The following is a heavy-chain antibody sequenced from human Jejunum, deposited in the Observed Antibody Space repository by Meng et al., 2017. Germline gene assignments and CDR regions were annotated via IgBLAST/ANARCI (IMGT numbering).Heavy chain of an antibody. J-gene: IGHJ5*02. V-gene: IGHV1-2*06. CDR2: ISPNNGVT. CDR3: ASGLFGSSGFSQNWADP. D-gene: IGHD3-10*01. Sequence: ASVKVSCKASGYTFTGYNMHWVRQAPGQGLEWMGRISPNNGVTHYAQKFQGRVTMTRDMSSTTAYMELIGLTSDDTAVYYCASGLFGSSGFSQNWADPWGQGTLVTVSS. CDR1: GYTFTGYN.